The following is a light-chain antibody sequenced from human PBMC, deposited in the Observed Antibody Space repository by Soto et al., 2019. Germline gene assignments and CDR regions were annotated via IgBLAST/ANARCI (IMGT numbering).Light chain of an antibody. J-gene: IGKJ3*01. CDR1: QSVNNNY. CDR2: GAS. CDR3: QQDGSSPFT. Sequence: EIVLTPSPGTLALSPGERATLSCRASQSVNNNYLTWYQQKRGQAPRLLIHGASSRATGIQDRFSGSGSGTDLTLTSSRLEPDDFAVYYCQQDGSSPFTFGPGTRVGIQ. V-gene: IGKV3-20*01.